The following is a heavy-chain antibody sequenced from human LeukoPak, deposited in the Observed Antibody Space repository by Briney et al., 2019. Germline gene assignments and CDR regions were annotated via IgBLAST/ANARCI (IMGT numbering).Heavy chain of an antibody. Sequence: ASVKVSCKASGYSFTAYYIHWVRQAPGQGLEWMGLINPASRGTNYAQKFQDRVTMTRDTSISTVYMELSRLRSDDTAVYYCVRDFSGSYDDWGLGTLVTVSS. CDR3: VRDFSGSYDD. J-gene: IGHJ4*02. CDR1: GYSFTAYY. V-gene: IGHV1-2*02. D-gene: IGHD6-19*01. CDR2: INPASRGT.